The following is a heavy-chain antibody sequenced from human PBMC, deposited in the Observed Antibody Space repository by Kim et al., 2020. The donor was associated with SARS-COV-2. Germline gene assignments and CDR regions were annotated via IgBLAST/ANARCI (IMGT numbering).Heavy chain of an antibody. D-gene: IGHD5-12*01. CDR1: GFTFSSYT. V-gene: IGHV3-21*01. CDR3: AKHISTTDDY. Sequence: GGSLRLSCAASGFTFSSYTMNWVRQAPGKRLEWVSSISGSTTHTYYADSVRGRFTISRDNAKNSLYLQMNSLRAEDTAVYYCAKHISTTDDYWGQGTLVT. CDR2: ISGSTTHT. J-gene: IGHJ4*02.